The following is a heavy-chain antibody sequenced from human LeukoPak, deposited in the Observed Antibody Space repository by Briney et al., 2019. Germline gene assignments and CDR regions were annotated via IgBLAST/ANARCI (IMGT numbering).Heavy chain of an antibody. CDR1: GFTFSTYS. CDR2: IGGSSSSI. D-gene: IGHD6-19*01. Sequence: AGGSLRLSCAASGFTFSTYSMNWVRQAPGKGLEWVPSIGGSSSSIYYADSVKGRFTISRDNAKNSLYLQMNSLRAEDTAVYYCAREVAEAFDYWGQGTLVTVSS. J-gene: IGHJ4*02. CDR3: AREVAEAFDY. V-gene: IGHV3-21*01.